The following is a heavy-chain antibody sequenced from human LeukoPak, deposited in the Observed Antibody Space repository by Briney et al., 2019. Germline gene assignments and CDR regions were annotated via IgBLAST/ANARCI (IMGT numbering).Heavy chain of an antibody. CDR2: YSGSS. J-gene: IGHJ4*02. V-gene: IGHV4-59*01. CDR1: GASISSFY. CDR3: GGSSGYYHLDY. D-gene: IGHD3-22*01. Sequence: SETLSLTCNVSGASISSFYWTWIRQPPGKELEWIGYSGSSDYNPSLKSRVIISIDTSKNHVSLNVSSVTAADTAVYYCGGSSGYYHLDYWSQGVLVIVSS.